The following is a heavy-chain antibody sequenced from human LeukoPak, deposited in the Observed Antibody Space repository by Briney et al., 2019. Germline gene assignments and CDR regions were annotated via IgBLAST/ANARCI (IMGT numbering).Heavy chain of an antibody. CDR3: ARFSRETTVTLGAFDI. CDR2: IIPIFGTA. D-gene: IGHD4-17*01. CDR1: GGTFSSYA. Sequence: ASVKVSCKASGGTFSSYAISWVRQAPGQGLEWVGGIIPIFGTANYAQKFQGRVTITADKSTSTAYMELSSLRSEDTAVYYCARFSRETTVTLGAFDIWGQGTMVTVSS. V-gene: IGHV1-69*06. J-gene: IGHJ3*02.